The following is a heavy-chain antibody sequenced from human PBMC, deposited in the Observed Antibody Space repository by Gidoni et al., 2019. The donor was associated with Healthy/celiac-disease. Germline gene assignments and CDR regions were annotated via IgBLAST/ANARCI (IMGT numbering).Heavy chain of an antibody. D-gene: IGHD6-6*01. V-gene: IGHV4-39*01. Sequence: QLQLQESCPGLVKPSETLSLTFTVPGCSISSSRYYWGWIRQPPGKGLEGIGSIYYSGRTYDNPSLKSRFTISVDTSKNQFSMKLSSVTAADTAVYYCARRDSSSYYYYYGMDVWGQGTTVTVSS. CDR3: ARRDSSSYYYYYGMDV. CDR2: IYYSGRT. J-gene: IGHJ6*02. CDR1: GCSISSSRYY.